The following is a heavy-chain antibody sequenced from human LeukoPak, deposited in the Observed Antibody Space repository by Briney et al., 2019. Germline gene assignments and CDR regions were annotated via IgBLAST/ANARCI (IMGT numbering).Heavy chain of an antibody. CDR2: ISYGETNY. J-gene: IGHJ1*01. V-gene: IGHV3-30*04. D-gene: IGHD3-10*01. CDR3: ARARTGSYYSTFEH. CDR1: GFTFSAYA. Sequence: GGSLRLSCTASGFTFSAYAMHWVRQAPGKGLEWVAVISYGETNYYYAESVKGRFSISRDDSKNTLVLQMNSLTTEDTGVYYSARARTGSYYSTFEHWGPGTLVSVSS.